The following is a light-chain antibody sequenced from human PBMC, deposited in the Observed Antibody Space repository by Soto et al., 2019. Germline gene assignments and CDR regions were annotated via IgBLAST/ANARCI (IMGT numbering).Light chain of an antibody. CDR3: ASFTRSVTVV. Sequence: QSALTQPASVSGSPGQSITISCAGTSSDVGGYNYVSWYQQHPGKVPRLIISDVNKPPSGVSDRFSGSKSGNTASLTISGLQAEDEADYYGASFTRSVTVVFGGGTKVTVL. CDR2: DVN. J-gene: IGLJ2*01. CDR1: SSDVGGYNY. V-gene: IGLV2-14*03.